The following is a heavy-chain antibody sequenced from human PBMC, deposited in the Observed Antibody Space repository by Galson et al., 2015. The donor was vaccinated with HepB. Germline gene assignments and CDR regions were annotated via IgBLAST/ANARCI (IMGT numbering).Heavy chain of an antibody. CDR1: GFTFTSYS. D-gene: IGHD1/OR15-1a*01. Sequence: SLRLSCAASGFTFTSYSMHWVRQAPGKGLEWVAVVSYDGNNKDYADSVRGRFTISRDNSKNTRYLQMDSLRAEDTAVYYCARAPPNLNTVYYYYFYAMDVWGQGTTVTVSS. V-gene: IGHV3-30*04. CDR2: VSYDGNNK. CDR3: ARAPPNLNTVYYYYFYAMDV. J-gene: IGHJ6*02.